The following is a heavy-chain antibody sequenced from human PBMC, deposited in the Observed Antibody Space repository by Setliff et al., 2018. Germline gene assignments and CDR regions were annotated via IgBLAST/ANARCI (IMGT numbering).Heavy chain of an antibody. Sequence: PGESLKISCKGSGYSFTDYWIAWVRQTPGKGLEWMGTIYPGNADTRYSPSFQGQVTISADKSIGTAYLQWSSLKASDTAMYYCARTTYSYGSGSYYTFDPWGQGTLVTVSS. J-gene: IGHJ5*02. D-gene: IGHD3-10*01. CDR1: GYSFTDYW. CDR2: IYPGNADT. V-gene: IGHV5-51*01. CDR3: ARTTYSYGSGSYYTFDP.